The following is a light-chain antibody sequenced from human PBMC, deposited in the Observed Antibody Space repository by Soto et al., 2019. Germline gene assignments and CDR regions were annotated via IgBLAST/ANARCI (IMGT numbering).Light chain of an antibody. CDR2: KAS. Sequence: DIQTTQSPSTLSASVRDRVTITCRASQSIDSWLAWYQQXPGKAPKLLIYKASTLESGVPSRFSGSGFGTEFTLTISSLQPDDFATYYCQQYDNHWTFGQGTKVDIK. V-gene: IGKV1-5*03. CDR1: QSIDSW. CDR3: QQYDNHWT. J-gene: IGKJ1*01.